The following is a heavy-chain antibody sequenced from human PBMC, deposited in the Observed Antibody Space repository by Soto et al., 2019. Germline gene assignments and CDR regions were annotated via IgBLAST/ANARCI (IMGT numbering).Heavy chain of an antibody. J-gene: IGHJ4*02. CDR1: GFSLSTSGVG. CDR2: IYWDDDK. V-gene: IGHV2-5*02. D-gene: IGHD5-12*01. CDR3: AHRLYTNWPWNSGVFDY. Sequence: QITLKESGPTLVKPTQTLTLTCTFSGFSLSTSGVGVGWIRQPPGKALEWLALIYWDDDKRYSPSLQSRLTITKDTSKNQVVLTMTNIDPVDTATYYCAHRLYTNWPWNSGVFDYWGQGTLVTVSS.